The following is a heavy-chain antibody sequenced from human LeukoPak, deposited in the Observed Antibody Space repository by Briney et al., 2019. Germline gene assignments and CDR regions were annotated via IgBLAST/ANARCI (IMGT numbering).Heavy chain of an antibody. J-gene: IGHJ4*02. V-gene: IGHV3-33*01. D-gene: IGHD6-13*01. CDR2: IWYDGSNK. CDR3: ARDSSSWSPNFDY. Sequence: GRSLRLSCAASGFTFSSYGMHWVRQAPGKGLEWVAVIWYDGSNKYYADSVKGRFTISRDNSENTLYLQMNSLRAEDTAVYYCARDSSSWSPNFDYWGQGTLVTVSS. CDR1: GFTFSSYG.